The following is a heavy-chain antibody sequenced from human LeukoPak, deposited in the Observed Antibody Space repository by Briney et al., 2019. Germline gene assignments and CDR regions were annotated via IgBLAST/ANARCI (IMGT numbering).Heavy chain of an antibody. CDR2: IYYSGST. D-gene: IGHD5-18*01. J-gene: IGHJ6*03. V-gene: IGHV4-59*01. Sequence: NPSETLSLTCTVSGGSISSYYWSWIRQPPGKGLEWIGYIYYSGSTNYNPSLKSRVTISVDTSKNQFSLKLSPVTAADTAVYYCARGGYSYGLYYYYYMDVWGKGTTVTVSS. CDR1: GGSISSYY. CDR3: ARGGYSYGLYYYYYMDV.